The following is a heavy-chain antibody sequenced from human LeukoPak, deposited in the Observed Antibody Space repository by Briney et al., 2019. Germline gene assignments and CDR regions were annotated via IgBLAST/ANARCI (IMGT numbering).Heavy chain of an antibody. V-gene: IGHV4-59*11. Sequence: KPSETLSLTCTASGGSISSHYWSWIRQPPGRGLEWIAYIYYSGSTNYNPSLKSRVTISVDTSKNQFSLKLSSVTAADTAVYYCARGRDLHYYGSAGPFDYWGQGTLVTVSS. D-gene: IGHD3-10*01. CDR2: IYYSGST. CDR1: GGSISSHY. J-gene: IGHJ4*02. CDR3: ARGRDLHYYGSAGPFDY.